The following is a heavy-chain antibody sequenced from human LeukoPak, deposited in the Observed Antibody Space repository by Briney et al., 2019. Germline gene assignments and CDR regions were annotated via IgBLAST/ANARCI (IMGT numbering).Heavy chain of an antibody. V-gene: IGHV4-59*01. D-gene: IGHD6-13*01. CDR2: IYYTGST. CDR1: DGSFTDYY. Sequence: PSETLSLTCAVTDGSFTDYYWSWIRQPPGKGLEWIGFIYYTGSTSYNPSLKSRVTISVDTSENQFSLRLNSVTAADTAVYYCARGNKHSYSSSWYEFDSWGQGTLVTVSS. CDR3: ARGNKHSYSSSWYEFDS. J-gene: IGHJ4*02.